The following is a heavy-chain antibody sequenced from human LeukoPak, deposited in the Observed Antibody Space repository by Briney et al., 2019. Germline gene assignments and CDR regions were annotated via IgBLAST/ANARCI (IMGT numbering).Heavy chain of an antibody. CDR2: IWYDGSNK. V-gene: IGHV3-33*01. CDR3: ARVSTVTTGYYYYAMDV. Sequence: GGSLRLSGAASGFTFSSYGMHWVRQAPGKGLEWVAVIWYDGSNKYYADSVKGRFTISRDNSKNTLYLQMNSLRAEDTAVYYCARVSTVTTGYYYYAMDVWGQGTTVTVSS. CDR1: GFTFSSYG. J-gene: IGHJ6*02. D-gene: IGHD4-17*01.